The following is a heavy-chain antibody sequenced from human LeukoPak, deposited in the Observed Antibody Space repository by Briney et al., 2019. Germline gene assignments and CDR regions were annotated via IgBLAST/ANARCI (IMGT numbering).Heavy chain of an antibody. CDR2: INPNSGGT. CDR1: GYTFTGYY. V-gene: IGHV1-2*02. Sequence: ASVKVSCKASGYTFTGYYMHWVRQAPGQGGEWMGWINPNSGGTNYARKFEGSVTMTRDTSISPAYMELSRLRSDDTAVYYCARSHGSGSYLSSYYSYYGMDVWGQGTTVTVSS. CDR3: ARSHGSGSYLSSYYSYYGMDV. J-gene: IGHJ6*02. D-gene: IGHD3-10*01.